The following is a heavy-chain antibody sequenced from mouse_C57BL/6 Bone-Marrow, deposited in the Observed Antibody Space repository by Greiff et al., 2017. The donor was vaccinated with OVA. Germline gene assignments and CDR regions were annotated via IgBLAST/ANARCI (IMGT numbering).Heavy chain of an antibody. J-gene: IGHJ3*01. V-gene: IGHV5-6*01. CDR3: ARLGKGEAY. CDR1: GFTFSSYG. CDR2: ISSGGSYT. Sequence: EVKVVESGGDLVKPGGSLKLSCAASGFTFSSYGMSWVRQTPDKRLEWVATISSGGSYTYYPDSVKGRFTISRDNAKNTLYLQMSSLKSEDTAMYYCARLGKGEAYWGQGTLVTVSA.